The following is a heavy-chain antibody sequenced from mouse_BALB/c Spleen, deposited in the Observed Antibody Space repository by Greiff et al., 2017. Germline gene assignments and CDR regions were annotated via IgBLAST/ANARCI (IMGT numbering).Heavy chain of an antibody. CDR1: GFTFSDYY. V-gene: IGHV5-4*02. CDR3: ARGLPDY. D-gene: IGHD1-2*01. Sequence: EVQGVESGGGLVKPGGSLKLSCAASGFTFSDYYMYWVRQTPEKRLEWVATISDGGSYTYYPDSVKGRFTISRDNAKNNLYLQMSSLKSEDTAMYYCARGLPDYWGQGTSVTVSS. J-gene: IGHJ4*01. CDR2: ISDGGSYT.